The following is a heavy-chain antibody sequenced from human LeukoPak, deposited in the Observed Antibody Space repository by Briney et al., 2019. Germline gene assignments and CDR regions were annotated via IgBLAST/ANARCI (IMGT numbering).Heavy chain of an antibody. Sequence: GGSLRLSCAASGFTFSSYWMHWVREAPGKGLVWVSRINSDGSSTSYADSVKGRFTISRDNAKNTLYLQMNSPRAEDTAVYYCARGITIFGVAKVDYWGQGTPVTVSS. J-gene: IGHJ4*02. CDR3: ARGITIFGVAKVDY. D-gene: IGHD3-3*01. CDR2: INSDGSST. V-gene: IGHV3-74*01. CDR1: GFTFSSYW.